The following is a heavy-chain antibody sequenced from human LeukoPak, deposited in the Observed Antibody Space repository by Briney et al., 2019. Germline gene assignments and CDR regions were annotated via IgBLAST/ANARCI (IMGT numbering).Heavy chain of an antibody. CDR1: GYTFTGYH. V-gene: IGHV1-2*02. Sequence: ASVKVSCKASGYTFTGYHIHWVRQAPGQGLEWMGRITPNSGDTNYAQKFQGRVTMTRDTSISTAYMELSRLRSDDTAVYYCARDPHCSGGSCYPRGSWFDPWGQGTLVTVSS. CDR3: ARDPHCSGGSCYPRGSWFDP. J-gene: IGHJ5*02. CDR2: ITPNSGDT. D-gene: IGHD2-15*01.